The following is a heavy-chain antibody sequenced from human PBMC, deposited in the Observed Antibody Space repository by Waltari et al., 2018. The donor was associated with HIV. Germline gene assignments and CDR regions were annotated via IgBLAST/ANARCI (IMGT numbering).Heavy chain of an antibody. Sequence: QVQLVQSGAEVKKPGASVKVSCKASGYTVTGYYMQWVRQAPGQGLEWMGWINPNSGGTNYAQKFQGRVTMTRDTSISTAYMELSRLRSDDTAVYYCARDWQQWLVRGGAFDIWGQGTMVTVSS. CDR1: GYTVTGYY. D-gene: IGHD6-19*01. J-gene: IGHJ3*02. CDR3: ARDWQQWLVRGGAFDI. V-gene: IGHV1-2*02. CDR2: INPNSGGT.